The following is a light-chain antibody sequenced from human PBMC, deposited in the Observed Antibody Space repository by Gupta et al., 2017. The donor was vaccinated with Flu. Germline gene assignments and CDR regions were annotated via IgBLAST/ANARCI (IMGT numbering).Light chain of an antibody. Sequence: EVVLTQSPGTLSLSPGERATLSCRASQRVTGNYLAWYQQKPGQAPRLLIYDVSRRATGIPDRFSGGEYGIDXGLTIRXREQEDFAVYYCHHGDHSAMWTFGXGAKVDI. CDR3: HHGDHSAMWT. CDR2: DVS. V-gene: IGKV3-20*01. J-gene: IGKJ1*01. CDR1: QRVTGNY.